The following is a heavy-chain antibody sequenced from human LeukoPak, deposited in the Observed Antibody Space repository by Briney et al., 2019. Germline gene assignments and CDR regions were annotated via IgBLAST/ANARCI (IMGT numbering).Heavy chain of an antibody. CDR3: AGVSGYSTGWSSFDY. CDR2: ISWYSGTV. V-gene: IGHV3-9*01. Sequence: GGSLRLSCAASGFTFHDYAMHWVRQAPGKGLEWVSGISWYSGTVGYADSVKGRFTISRDNAKNSLYLHMNSLRSEDTALYYCAGVSGYSTGWSSFDYWGQGALVIVSS. D-gene: IGHD6-19*01. CDR1: GFTFHDYA. J-gene: IGHJ4*02.